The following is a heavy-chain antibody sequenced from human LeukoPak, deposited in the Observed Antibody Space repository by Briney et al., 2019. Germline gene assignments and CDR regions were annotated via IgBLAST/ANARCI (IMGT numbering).Heavy chain of an antibody. CDR3: ARDRVNVAAAGRFPDY. CDR2: ISSSSSYI. CDR1: GFSFNTYV. J-gene: IGHJ4*02. D-gene: IGHD6-13*01. V-gene: IGHV3-21*01. Sequence: GGSLRLSCEASGFSFNTYVMSWARQAPGKGLEWVSSISSSSSYIYYADSVKGRFTISRDNAKNSLYLQMNSLRAEDTAVYYCARDRVNVAAAGRFPDYWGQGTLVTVSS.